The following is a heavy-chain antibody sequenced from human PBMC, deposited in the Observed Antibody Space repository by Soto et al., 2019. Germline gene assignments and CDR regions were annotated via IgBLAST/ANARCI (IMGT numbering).Heavy chain of an antibody. CDR1: GGSISSSSYY. CDR3: ARRRGYAMVRGPNYYMDV. Sequence: PSETLSLTCTVSGGSISSSSYYWGWIRQPPGKGMEWIGSIYYSGSTYYNPSLKSRVTISVDTSKNQFSLKLSSVTAADTAVYYCARRRGYAMVRGPNYYMDVWGKGTTVTVSS. V-gene: IGHV4-39*07. J-gene: IGHJ6*03. CDR2: IYYSGST. D-gene: IGHD3-10*01.